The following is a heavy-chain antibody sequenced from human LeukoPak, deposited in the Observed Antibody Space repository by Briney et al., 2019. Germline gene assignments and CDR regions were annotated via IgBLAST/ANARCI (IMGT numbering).Heavy chain of an antibody. CDR1: EYTFTDYY. V-gene: IGHV1-2*02. CDR3: ARSPDILTGEKFDY. CDR2: INPNNGGT. D-gene: IGHD3-9*01. J-gene: IGHJ4*02. Sequence: GASVKVSCKASEYTFTDYYIHWVRLAPGQGPEWMGWINPNNGGTSYAQKFQGRVTMTRDTSISTAYMELSRLRFDDTAVYYCARSPDILTGEKFDYWGQGTLVTVSS.